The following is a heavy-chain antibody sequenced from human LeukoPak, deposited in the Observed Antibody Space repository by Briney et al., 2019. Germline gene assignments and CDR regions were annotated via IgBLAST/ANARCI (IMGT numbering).Heavy chain of an antibody. V-gene: IGHV4-59*11. J-gene: IGHJ5*02. CDR1: GGSISSHY. CDR3: ARGFLEWLPITWFDP. CDR2: ISTGGST. D-gene: IGHD3-3*01. Sequence: SETLSLTCSVSGGSISSHYWNWIRQPPGKGLEWIGHISTGGSTYYNPSLRSRVTMSGDTSKNELSLRLTSVTAADTAVYYCARGFLEWLPITWFDPWGQGTLVTVSS.